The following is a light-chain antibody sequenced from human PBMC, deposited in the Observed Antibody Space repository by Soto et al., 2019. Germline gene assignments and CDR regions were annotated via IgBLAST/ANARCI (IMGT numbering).Light chain of an antibody. CDR2: NAS. J-gene: IGKJ4*01. V-gene: IGKV3-11*01. CDR1: QSVGST. CDR3: QQRSTWLT. Sequence: EIVLTQSPATLSYSPGERATISCRASQSVGSTLAWYQQKPGRAPRLIIYNASSRAGGIPARFSGSGSGTDFTLTISSLEPEDFAVYHCQQRSTWLTFGGGTKVEI.